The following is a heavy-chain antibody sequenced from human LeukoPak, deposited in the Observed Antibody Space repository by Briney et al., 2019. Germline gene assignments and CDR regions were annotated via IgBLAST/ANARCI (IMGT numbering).Heavy chain of an antibody. Sequence: GGSLTLSCAASGFTFSESWMTWVRQVRGQGLEWVAHINHEGGGIQYVDSVKGRFTISRDNAKGSVYLQMNSLRADDTAIYHCATYINWVAGDVWGQGTTVIVSS. D-gene: IGHD1-1*01. CDR1: GFTFSESW. J-gene: IGHJ6*02. CDR2: INHEGGGI. CDR3: ATYINWVAGDV. V-gene: IGHV3-7*01.